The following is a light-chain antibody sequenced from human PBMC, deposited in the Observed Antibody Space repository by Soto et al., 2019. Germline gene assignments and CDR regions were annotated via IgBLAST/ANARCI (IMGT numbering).Light chain of an antibody. J-gene: IGLJ2*01. Sequence: QSVLTQAPSASGTPGQSVTISCSGSDSNIGSNTVNWYQQFPGMAPKLLIYVNFQRSSGVPDRFSAPKSGTSASLAISGLQSEDEAHYYCAVWDDGRSGWVFGGGTKLTVL. CDR2: VNF. V-gene: IGLV1-44*01. CDR1: DSNIGSNT. CDR3: AVWDDGRSGWV.